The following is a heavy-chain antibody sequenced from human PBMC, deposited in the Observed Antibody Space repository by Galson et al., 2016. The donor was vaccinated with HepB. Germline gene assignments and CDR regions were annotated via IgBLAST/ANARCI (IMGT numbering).Heavy chain of an antibody. V-gene: IGHV3-7*01. CDR2: IRQDGNEK. CDR3: ARDSGYCSGVSCYGDAFDV. D-gene: IGHD2-15*01. J-gene: IGHJ3*01. CDR1: GFTFSNYW. Sequence: SLRLSCAVSGFTFSNYWMTWVRQAPGKGLEWVANIRQDGNEKYHAEFVKGRFTISRDNAKNSLYLQMSGLRPEDTAVYYCARDSGYCSGVSCYGDAFDVWGQGAMVTVSS.